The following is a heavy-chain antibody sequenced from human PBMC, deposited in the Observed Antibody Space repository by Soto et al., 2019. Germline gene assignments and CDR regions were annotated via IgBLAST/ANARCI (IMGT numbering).Heavy chain of an antibody. CDR3: AKDHSNSGDYYYGMDV. Sequence: GGSLRLSCGASGFSFSSYGMHWVRQAPGKGLEWVAVISYDGSHKYYADSVKGRFTISRDNSKNTLYVQMNSLRAEDTAMYYCAKDHSNSGDYYYGMDVWGPGTAVTVS. CDR2: ISYDGSHK. D-gene: IGHD6-13*01. CDR1: GFSFSSYG. J-gene: IGHJ6*02. V-gene: IGHV3-30*18.